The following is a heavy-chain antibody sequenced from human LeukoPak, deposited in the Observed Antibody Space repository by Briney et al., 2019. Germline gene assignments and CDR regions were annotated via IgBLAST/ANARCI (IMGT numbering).Heavy chain of an antibody. CDR2: TKSKTAGGTT. J-gene: IGHJ4*02. D-gene: IGHD3-3*01. V-gene: IGHV3-15*01. CDR3: TTDRATYYDFWSGSR. CDR1: GFTSSNTW. Sequence: PGGSLRLSCAASGFTSSNTWMSWVRQAPGKGLEWVGQTKSKTAGGTTDYAAPVKGRFTISRDDSKNTLYLQMNSLKTEDTAVYFCTTDRATYYDFWSGSRWGQGTLVTVSS.